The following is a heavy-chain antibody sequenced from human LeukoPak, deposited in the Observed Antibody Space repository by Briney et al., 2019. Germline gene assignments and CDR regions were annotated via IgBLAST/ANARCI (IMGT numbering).Heavy chain of an antibody. Sequence: SETLSLTCSVSGDSFSSFHWHWIRQPPGKGLEGIGYIFHTGSTNYNPSLERRVTMSVDTSKNQFSLHLTSVTAADTAVYYCAKVPGRYLDFLWYFDLWGRGTLVTVSS. CDR3: AKVPGRYLDFLWYFDL. D-gene: IGHD3-9*01. CDR1: GDSFSSFH. J-gene: IGHJ2*01. CDR2: IFHTGST. V-gene: IGHV4-59*01.